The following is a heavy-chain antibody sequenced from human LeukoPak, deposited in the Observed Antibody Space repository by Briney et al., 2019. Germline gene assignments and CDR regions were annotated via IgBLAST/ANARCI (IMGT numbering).Heavy chain of an antibody. CDR2: ISAYNGNT. CDR1: GYTFTSYG. D-gene: IGHD6-13*01. Sequence: GASVKVSCKASGYTFTSYGISWERQAPGQGLEWMGWISAYNGNTNYAQKLQGRVTMTTDTSTSTAYMELRSLRSDDTAVYYCARDLAGAAAGLFDYWGQGTLVTVSS. CDR3: ARDLAGAAAGLFDY. V-gene: IGHV1-18*01. J-gene: IGHJ4*02.